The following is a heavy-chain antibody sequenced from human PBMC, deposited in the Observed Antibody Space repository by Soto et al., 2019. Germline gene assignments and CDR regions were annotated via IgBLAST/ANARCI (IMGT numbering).Heavy chain of an antibody. CDR3: ASRNRDYYDSSGYLFDY. J-gene: IGHJ4*02. D-gene: IGHD3-22*01. CDR2: ISAYNGNT. V-gene: IGHV1-18*01. CDR1: GYTFTSYG. Sequence: QVQLVQSGAEVKKPGASVKVSCKASGYTFTSYGISWVRQAPGQGLEWMGWISAYNGNTNYAQKLQGRVTMTTDTSTSTAYMELRSLRSDDTAVYYCASRNRDYYDSSGYLFDYWGQGTLVTVSS.